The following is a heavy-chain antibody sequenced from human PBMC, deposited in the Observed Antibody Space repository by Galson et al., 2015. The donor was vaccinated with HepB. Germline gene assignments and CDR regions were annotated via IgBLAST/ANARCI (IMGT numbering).Heavy chain of an antibody. Sequence: SLRLSCAASGFTFSDYYMSWIRQAPGKGLEWVSYISSSSSYTNYADSVKGRFTISRDNAKNSLYLQMNSLRAEDTAVYYCAREGYLSGESRDWYFDLWGRGTLVTVSS. V-gene: IGHV3-11*06. D-gene: IGHD3-10*01. CDR3: AREGYLSGESRDWYFDL. J-gene: IGHJ2*01. CDR1: GFTFSDYY. CDR2: ISSSSSYT.